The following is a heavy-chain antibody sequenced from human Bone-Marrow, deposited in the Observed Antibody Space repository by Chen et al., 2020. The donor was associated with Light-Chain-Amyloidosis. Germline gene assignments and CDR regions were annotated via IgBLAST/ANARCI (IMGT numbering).Heavy chain of an antibody. D-gene: IGHD3-22*01. V-gene: IGHV3-33*01. J-gene: IGHJ4*02. CDR1: GFTCSSYG. CDR3: ARENYYDSSGYGY. Sequence: QVQLVESGGGVVQPGRSLRLPCAASGFTCSSYGMHWVRQAPGKGLEWVAVIWYDGSNKYYADSVKGRFTISRDNSKNTLYLQMNSLRAEDTAVYYCARENYYDSSGYGYWGQGTLVTVSS. CDR2: IWYDGSNK.